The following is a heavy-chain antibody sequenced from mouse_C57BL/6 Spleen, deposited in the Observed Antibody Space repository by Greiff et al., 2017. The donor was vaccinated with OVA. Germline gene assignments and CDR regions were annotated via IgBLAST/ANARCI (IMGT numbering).Heavy chain of an antibody. CDR2: INPNNGGT. Sequence: EVKLQESGPELVKPGASVKIPCKASGYTFTDYNMDWVKQSHGKSLEWIGDINPNNGGTIYNQKFKGKATLTVDKSSSTAYMELRSLTSEDTAVYYCARSGYDYGGAYWGQGTLVTVSA. J-gene: IGHJ3*01. CDR1: GYTFTDYN. V-gene: IGHV1-18*01. D-gene: IGHD2-4*01. CDR3: ARSGYDYGGAY.